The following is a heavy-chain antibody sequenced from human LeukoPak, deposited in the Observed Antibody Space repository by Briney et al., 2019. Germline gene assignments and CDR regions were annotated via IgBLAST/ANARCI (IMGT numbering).Heavy chain of an antibody. Sequence: PGGSLRLSCAASGFMFSRFWMSWVRQAPGKGLEWVANIKQDGSEKYYVDSVKGRFTISRDNSKNTLYLQMNSLRAEDTAVYYCAKTRLLYTPDAFDIWGQGTMVTVSS. CDR1: GFMFSRFW. V-gene: IGHV3-7*03. J-gene: IGHJ3*02. CDR3: AKTRLLYTPDAFDI. CDR2: IKQDGSEK. D-gene: IGHD5-12*01.